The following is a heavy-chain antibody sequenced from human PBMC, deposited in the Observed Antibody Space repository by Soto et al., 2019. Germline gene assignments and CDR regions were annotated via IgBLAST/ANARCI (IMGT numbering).Heavy chain of an antibody. Sequence: GGALRLTCEVSGFSLSSYEINWFRQAPGKGVEWVSYISVSGSPVYYADSVKGRLTISRDNAKNSLDLQMNSLRAEDTAVYYCARTQWLSYAFDMWGQGTKVPVSS. D-gene: IGHD5-12*01. CDR3: ARTQWLSYAFDM. V-gene: IGHV3-48*03. CDR2: ISVSGSPV. CDR1: GFSLSSYE. J-gene: IGHJ3*02.